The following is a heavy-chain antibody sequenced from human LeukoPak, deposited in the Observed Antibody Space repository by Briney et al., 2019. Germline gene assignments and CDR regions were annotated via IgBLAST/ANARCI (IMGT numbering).Heavy chain of an antibody. Sequence: SGTLSLTYAVSGGSISISNWWGWLGHSPGKGLEWIGYFYFSGSLSSNPSLRSRLTISVDTSKNQFSLNLSSVTAADTAIYYCARGGGGYNLYSFDYWGQGALVTVSS. CDR2: FYFSGSL. J-gene: IGHJ4*02. V-gene: IGHV4-4*02. D-gene: IGHD3-22*01. CDR3: ARGGGGYNLYSFDY. CDR1: GGSISISNW.